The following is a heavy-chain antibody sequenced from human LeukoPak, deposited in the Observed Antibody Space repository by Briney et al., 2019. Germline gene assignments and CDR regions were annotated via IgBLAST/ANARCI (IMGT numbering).Heavy chain of an antibody. J-gene: IGHJ4*02. V-gene: IGHV3-23*01. D-gene: IGHD3-3*01. CDR2: LIGRSGAT. CDR3: AKGAYDFLEIAYFDY. CDR1: GFSFTKYA. Sequence: GGSLRLSCAASGFSFTKYAMNWVRQAPGKGLEWVAVLIGRSGATDYADSVKGRFTISRDNSKNTLFLQMNSLRAEDTAIYYCAKGAYDFLEIAYFDYWGQGALVTVSS.